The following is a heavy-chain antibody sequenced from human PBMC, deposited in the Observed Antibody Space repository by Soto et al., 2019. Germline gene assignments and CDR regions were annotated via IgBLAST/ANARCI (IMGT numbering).Heavy chain of an antibody. CDR1: GFTFTSSA. CDR2: IVVGSGNT. D-gene: IGHD1-7*01. CDR3: AVAITGTTYDFDY. Sequence: QTQLVQSGPEVKKPGTSVKVSCKASGFTFTSSAVQWVRQARGQRLEWIGWIVVGSGNTNYAQKFQERVTITRDMSTSTAYMELSSLRSEDTAVYYCAVAITGTTYDFDYWGQGTLVTVSS. J-gene: IGHJ4*02. V-gene: IGHV1-58*01.